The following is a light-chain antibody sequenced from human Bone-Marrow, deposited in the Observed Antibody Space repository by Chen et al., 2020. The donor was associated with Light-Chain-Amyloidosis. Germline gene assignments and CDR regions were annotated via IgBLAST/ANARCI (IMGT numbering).Light chain of an antibody. CDR3: QVWDRSSDRPV. CDR1: NIGSTS. J-gene: IGLJ3*02. Sequence: SYVLTQPSSVSVDPGQTATIACGGNNIGSTSVHWYQQTPGQAPLLVVYADSDRPSGIPERLSGSNSGNTATLTISRVEAGDEADYYCQVWDRSSDRPVFGGGTKLTVL. CDR2: ADS. V-gene: IGLV3-21*02.